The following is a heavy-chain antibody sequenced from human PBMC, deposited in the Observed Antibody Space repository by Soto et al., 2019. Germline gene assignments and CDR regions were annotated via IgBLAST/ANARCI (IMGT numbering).Heavy chain of an antibody. CDR3: ASHVFRVWSGGYFDF. V-gene: IGHV4-39*01. J-gene: IGHJ4*02. D-gene: IGHD2-8*02. CDR1: GXSISSGNYF. Sequence: SETLSLTCTVSGXSISSGNYFWAWIRQPPGKGLEWIGTISYNGTTYFNPSLKSRVTMSVDTSKNQFSVTLRSVTAADTAFYYCASHVFRVWSGGYFDFWGQGTLVTVSS. CDR2: ISYNGTT.